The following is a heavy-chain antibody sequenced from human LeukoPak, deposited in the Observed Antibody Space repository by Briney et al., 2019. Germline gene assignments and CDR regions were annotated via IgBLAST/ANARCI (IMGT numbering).Heavy chain of an antibody. CDR1: GFTFSNYW. D-gene: IGHD3-10*01. CDR3: ARDPWQFAHDAFDI. Sequence: GGSLTLSCAASGFTFSNYWMHWVRQAPGKGLVWVSRIKSDGSSTSYADSVKGRFTISRDNAKNTLYLQMNSLRAEDTAVYYCARDPWQFAHDAFDIWDRGTMVTVSS. J-gene: IGHJ3*02. V-gene: IGHV3-74*01. CDR2: IKSDGSST.